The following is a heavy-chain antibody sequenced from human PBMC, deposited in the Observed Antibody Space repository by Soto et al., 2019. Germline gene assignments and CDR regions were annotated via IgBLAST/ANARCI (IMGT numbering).Heavy chain of an antibody. V-gene: IGHV3-15*07. CDR1: GFTFADAW. Sequence: VQLVESGGGSVEPGGSLRLSCTTAGFTFADAWMNWIRQAPGMGPEWVGRIKTKSNGETTDYAAAVKGRFTISRDDAERTVYLEMARRKSEDTGVYYGTSPDGWVPAAKGYWGQVVLGTVSS. CDR2: IKTKSNGETT. J-gene: IGHJ4*02. CDR3: TSPDGWVPAAKGY. D-gene: IGHD6-13*01.